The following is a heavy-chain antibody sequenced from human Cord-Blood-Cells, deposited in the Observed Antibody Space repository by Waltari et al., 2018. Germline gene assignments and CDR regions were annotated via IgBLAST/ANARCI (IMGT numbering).Heavy chain of an antibody. CDR3: ARGRNWGTWYFDL. Sequence: QVQLQQLGAGLLKPSETLSLTCAVYGGSFSGYYWSWIRQPPGKGLEWIGEINHSGSTNYNPSLKSRVTISLDTSKNQFSLKLSSVTAADTAVYYCARGRNWGTWYFDLWGRGTLVTVSS. D-gene: IGHD7-27*01. CDR2: INHSGST. V-gene: IGHV4-34*01. CDR1: GGSFSGYY. J-gene: IGHJ2*01.